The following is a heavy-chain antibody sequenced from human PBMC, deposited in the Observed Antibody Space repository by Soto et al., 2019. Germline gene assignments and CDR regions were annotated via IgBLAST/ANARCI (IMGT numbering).Heavy chain of an antibody. CDR2: INQDGSDK. CDR1: GFTFSNSW. V-gene: IGHV3-7*05. D-gene: IGHD3-16*01. Sequence: GGSLRLSCAASGFTFSNSWLSWVRQAPGKGLEWVANINQDGSDKYYVDSVKGRFTISRDNAKNSLYLQMNSLRAEDTAIYYCARVSPVMSPGYWGQGTLVTVSS. CDR3: ARVSPVMSPGY. J-gene: IGHJ4*02.